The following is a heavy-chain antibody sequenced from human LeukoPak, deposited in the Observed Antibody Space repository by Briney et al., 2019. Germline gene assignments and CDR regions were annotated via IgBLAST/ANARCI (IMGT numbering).Heavy chain of an antibody. CDR2: ISPVSGGT. J-gene: IGHJ4*02. CDR3: ARGRSDYYLDS. CDR1: GYTFTDYY. D-gene: IGHD3-10*01. Sequence: ASLKVSCKASGYTFTDYYMHWVRQAPGHGLEWMGWISPVSGGTSSEQKFQARVTLTRDTSISTAYMGLSRLTSDDTAVYYCARGRSDYYLDSWGQGTLVTVSS. V-gene: IGHV1-2*02.